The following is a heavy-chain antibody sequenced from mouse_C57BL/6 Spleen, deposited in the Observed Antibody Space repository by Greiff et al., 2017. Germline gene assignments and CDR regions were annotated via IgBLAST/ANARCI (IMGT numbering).Heavy chain of an antibody. D-gene: IGHD1-1*01. J-gene: IGHJ3*01. CDR1: GFSFNTYA. CDR2: IRSKSNNYAT. CDR3: VRPNYYGSSIFAY. Sequence: EVQRVESGGGLVQPKGSLKLSCAASGFSFNTYAMNWVRQAPGKGLEWVARIRSKSNNYATYYADSVKDRFTISRDDYKSMLYLQMNNLKTEDTAMYYCVRPNYYGSSIFAYWGQGTLVTVSA. V-gene: IGHV10-1*01.